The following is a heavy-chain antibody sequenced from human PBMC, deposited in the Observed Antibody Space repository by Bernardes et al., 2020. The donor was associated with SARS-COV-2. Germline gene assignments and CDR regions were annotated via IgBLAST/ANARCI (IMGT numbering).Heavy chain of an antibody. V-gene: IGHV4-59*08. CDR2: TFHSAST. CDR1: GGSITSDY. Sequence: WVSLRLTCSVSGGSITSDYRGWIRQPPGKGLEWVGYTFHSASTNYNPSLKSRVTISIDASKNQFSLRLTSVTAADTAVYYCARGVRDSRSWYIDWYFDLWGRGTLVTVSS. CDR3: ARGVRDSRSWYIDWYFDL. D-gene: IGHD6-13*01. J-gene: IGHJ2*01.